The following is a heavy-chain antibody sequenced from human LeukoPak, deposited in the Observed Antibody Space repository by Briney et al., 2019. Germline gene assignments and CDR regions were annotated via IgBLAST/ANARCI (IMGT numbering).Heavy chain of an antibody. Sequence: GGSLRLSCAASGFTFSTYSMNWGRQAPGKGLEWVSSISSSSSFIYYADSVKGRFSISRDNAKNSLYLQMNSLRAEDTAVYYCARDSSGSDHFDNWGQGTLVTVSS. D-gene: IGHD3-10*01. CDR1: GFTFSTYS. V-gene: IGHV3-21*01. J-gene: IGHJ4*02. CDR3: ARDSSGSDHFDN. CDR2: ISSSSSFI.